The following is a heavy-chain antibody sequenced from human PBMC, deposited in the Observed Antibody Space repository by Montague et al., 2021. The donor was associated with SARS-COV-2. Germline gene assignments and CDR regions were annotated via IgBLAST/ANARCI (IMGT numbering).Heavy chain of an antibody. CDR2: ISGSGSSS. J-gene: IGHJ4*02. D-gene: IGHD6-13*01. CDR3: AKDLYGAAAGTANYFGS. CDR1: GFPFSSYA. V-gene: IGHV3-23*01. Sequence: YRRLSCAASGFPFSSYAMNWVRQAPRKGLEWASAISGSGSSSYYANSVKGRFTISRDNSKNTLYLHMNSLRAEDTATYFCAKDLYGAAAGTANYFGSWGQGALVTVSS.